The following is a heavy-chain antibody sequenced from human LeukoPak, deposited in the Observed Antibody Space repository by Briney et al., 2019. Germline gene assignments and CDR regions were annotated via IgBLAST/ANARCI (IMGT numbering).Heavy chain of an antibody. CDR1: GFTFSSYA. CDR3: AKDLGNLFDY. J-gene: IGHJ4*02. V-gene: IGHV3-23*01. Sequence: SGGSLRLPCAASGFTFSSYAMSWVRQAPGKGLEWVSAISGSGGSTYYADSVMGRFTISRDNSKNTLYLQMNSLRAEDTAVYYCAKDLGNLFDYWGQGTLVTVSS. D-gene: IGHD4-23*01. CDR2: ISGSGGST.